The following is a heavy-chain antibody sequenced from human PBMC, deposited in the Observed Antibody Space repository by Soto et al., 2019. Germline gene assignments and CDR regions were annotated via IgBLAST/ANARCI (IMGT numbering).Heavy chain of an antibody. J-gene: IGHJ4*02. D-gene: IGHD6-13*01. CDR3: ARDRAAGGY. CDR1: GFVFSDYE. V-gene: IGHV3-48*03. CDR2: ISSTGNTV. Sequence: LRLSCAASGFVFSDYEMNWVRQAPGKGLEWVAYISSTGNTVHYADSVGGRFTVSRDNARNSLFLQMNTLRVEDTALYYCARDRAAGGYWGQGTLVTVSS.